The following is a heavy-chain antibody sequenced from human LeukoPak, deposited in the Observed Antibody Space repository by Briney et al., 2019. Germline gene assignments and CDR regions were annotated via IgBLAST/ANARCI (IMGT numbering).Heavy chain of an antibody. CDR2: ISNSGST. D-gene: IGHD3-9*01. V-gene: IGHV4-39*07. Sequence: PSETLSLTCTVSGGSISSSSHYWGWIRQPPGKGLEWIGSISNSGSTYYNPSLKSRVTISVDTSKNQFSLKLSSVTAADTAVYYCARMYYDILTGLPDVWGKGTTVTVSS. CDR3: ARMYYDILTGLPDV. J-gene: IGHJ6*04. CDR1: GGSISSSSHY.